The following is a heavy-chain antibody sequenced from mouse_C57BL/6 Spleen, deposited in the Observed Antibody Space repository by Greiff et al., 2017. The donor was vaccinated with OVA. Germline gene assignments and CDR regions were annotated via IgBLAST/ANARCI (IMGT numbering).Heavy chain of an antibody. J-gene: IGHJ3*01. Sequence: VQLKESGPVLVKPGASVKMSCKASGYTFTDYYMNWVKQSHGKSLEWIGVINPYNGGTSYNQKFKGKATLTVDKSSSTAYMELNSLTSEDSAVYYCARAMITTWFAYWGQGTLVTVSA. CDR3: ARAMITTWFAY. CDR2: INPYNGGT. CDR1: GYTFTDYY. V-gene: IGHV1-19*01. D-gene: IGHD2-4*01.